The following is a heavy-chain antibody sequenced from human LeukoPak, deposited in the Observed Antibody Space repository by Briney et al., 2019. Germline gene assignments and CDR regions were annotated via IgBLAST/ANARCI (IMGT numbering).Heavy chain of an antibody. J-gene: IGHJ3*02. CDR3: ARVPKDDAFDI. CDR1: GGSISSGGYS. V-gene: IGHV4-30-2*01. Sequence: SQTLSLTCAVSGGSISSGGYSWRWIRQPPGKGLEWIGYIYHSGSTYYNPSLRSRVTISVDRSKNQFSLKLSSVTAADTAVYYCARVPKDDAFDIWGQGTMVTVSS. CDR2: IYHSGST.